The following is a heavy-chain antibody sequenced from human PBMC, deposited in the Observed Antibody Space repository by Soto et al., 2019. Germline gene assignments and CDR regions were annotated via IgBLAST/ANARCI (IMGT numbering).Heavy chain of an antibody. D-gene: IGHD2-21*02. CDR1: GYLFTSFS. Sequence: QVQLVQSGAAVKEPGASVRLSCKTSGYLFTSFSLHWVRQAPGQGPEWMGWINPANGDLKYSPKFQGRDTIDRDTLTTTAYLALHRLKFEDSAVYYCAGRGRDSYCPADCLHALDVCGRGSMVTVS. CDR2: INPANGDL. V-gene: IGHV1-3*01. J-gene: IGHJ3*01. CDR3: AGRGRDSYCPADCLHALDV.